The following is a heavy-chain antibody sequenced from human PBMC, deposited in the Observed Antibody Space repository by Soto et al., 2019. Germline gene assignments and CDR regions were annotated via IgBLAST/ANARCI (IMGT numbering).Heavy chain of an antibody. Sequence: QLQLQESGPGLVKPSETLSLTCTVSGGSISSSSYYWGWSRQPPGKGLERIGSIDYSGSTYYNPSLKIRVTISVDTSKNQSSLKLSSVTAADTAVYYFACRHEGATLDYWGQGTLVTVSS. CDR3: ACRHEGATLDY. CDR2: IDYSGST. CDR1: GGSISSSSYY. J-gene: IGHJ4*02. D-gene: IGHD1-26*01. V-gene: IGHV4-39*01.